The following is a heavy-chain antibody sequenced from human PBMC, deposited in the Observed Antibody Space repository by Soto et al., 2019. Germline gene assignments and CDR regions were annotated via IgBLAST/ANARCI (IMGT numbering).Heavy chain of an antibody. V-gene: IGHV2-5*02. Sequence: QITLKESGPTLVKPTQTLTLTCTFPGFSLSSIGEGVGWIRQPPGKALEWLALIYWDDDKRYSPSLKSRLTSTXDXSXNXXVLTMTNMDPVDTATYYCVQSRCGGDCLQSYSSHSYYGLDVWGQGTTVTVSS. D-gene: IGHD2-21*02. CDR2: IYWDDDK. CDR1: GFSLSSIGEG. J-gene: IGHJ6*02. CDR3: VQSRCGGDCLQSYSSHSYYGLDV.